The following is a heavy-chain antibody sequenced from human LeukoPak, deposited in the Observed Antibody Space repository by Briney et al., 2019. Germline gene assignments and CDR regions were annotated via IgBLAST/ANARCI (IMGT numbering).Heavy chain of an antibody. CDR3: ARALPYSSGWSDFDY. J-gene: IGHJ4*02. Sequence: ASVKVSCKASGYTFTDYYMHCVRQAPGQGLEWMGWINPNSGATNYAQKFQGRVTMTRDTSISTAYMDLNWLRSDDTAVFYCARALPYSSGWSDFDYWGQGTLVTVSS. V-gene: IGHV1-2*02. CDR1: GYTFTDYY. D-gene: IGHD6-13*01. CDR2: INPNSGAT.